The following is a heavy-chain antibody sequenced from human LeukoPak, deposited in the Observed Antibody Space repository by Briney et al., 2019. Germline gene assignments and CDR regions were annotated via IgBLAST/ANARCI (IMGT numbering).Heavy chain of an antibody. CDR1: GFSFSNSW. CDR3: IKGKYQFDY. D-gene: IGHD6-6*01. J-gene: IGHJ4*02. Sequence: GGSLRLSCAASGFSFSNSWMHWVRQTPGKGLVWVPRINSDGSSTIYADSVKGRFTISRDNAKNTLYLQMSSLRAEDTAVYYCIKGKYQFDYWGLGTLVTVSS. V-gene: IGHV3-74*01. CDR2: INSDGSST.